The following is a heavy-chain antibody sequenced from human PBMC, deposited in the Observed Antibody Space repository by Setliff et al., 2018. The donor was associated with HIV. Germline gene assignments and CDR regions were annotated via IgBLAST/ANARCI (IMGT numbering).Heavy chain of an antibody. CDR2: ISSSGSTI. D-gene: IGHD3-3*01. Sequence: GGSLRLSCTASGFTFSDYYMSWIRQSPGKGLEWVSYISSSGSTIYYADSVKGRFTISRDNAKNSLYLQMNSLRAEDTAVYYCARDLDFYGPDAFDIWGQGTMVTVSS. CDR1: GFTFSDYY. V-gene: IGHV3-11*04. CDR3: ARDLDFYGPDAFDI. J-gene: IGHJ3*02.